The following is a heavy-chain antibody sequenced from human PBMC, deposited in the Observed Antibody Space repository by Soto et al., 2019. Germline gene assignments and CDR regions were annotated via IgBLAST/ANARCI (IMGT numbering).Heavy chain of an antibody. CDR1: GFTFSSYA. Sequence: GGSLRLSSAASGFTFSSYAMHWVRQAPGKGLEYVSAISSNGGSTYYANSVKGRFTISRDNSKNTLYLQMGSLRAEDMAVYYCARDYYDILTGYYYPFDYWGQGTLVTVSS. CDR2: ISSNGGST. D-gene: IGHD3-9*01. V-gene: IGHV3-64*01. CDR3: ARDYYDILTGYYYPFDY. J-gene: IGHJ4*02.